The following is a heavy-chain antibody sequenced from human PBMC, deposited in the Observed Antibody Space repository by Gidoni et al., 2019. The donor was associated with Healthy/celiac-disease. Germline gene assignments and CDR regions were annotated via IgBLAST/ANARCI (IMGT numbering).Heavy chain of an antibody. CDR2: IYTSGST. CDR3: AREGMDRDRWFDA. Sequence: QVQLQESGPGLVKPSQTLSLTCTVPGGSISSGSYYWSWIRQPAGMGLEWIGRIYTSGSTNYNPSLKSRVTISVDTSKNQFSLKLSSVTAADTAVYYCAREGMDRDRWFDAWGQGTLVTVSS. J-gene: IGHJ5*02. D-gene: IGHD6-13*01. CDR1: GGSISSGSYY. V-gene: IGHV4-61*02.